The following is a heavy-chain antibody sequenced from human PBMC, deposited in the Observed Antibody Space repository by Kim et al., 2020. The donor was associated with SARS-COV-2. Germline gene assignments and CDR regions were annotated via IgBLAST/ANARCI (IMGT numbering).Heavy chain of an antibody. CDR3: ARGGGATMSTLGAFDI. V-gene: IGHV4-61*03. Sequence: SLKSRVTISVDTSKNHFSLKLNYVTAADTAVYYCARGGGATMSTLGAFDIWGQGTIVTVSS. J-gene: IGHJ3*02. D-gene: IGHD1-26*01.